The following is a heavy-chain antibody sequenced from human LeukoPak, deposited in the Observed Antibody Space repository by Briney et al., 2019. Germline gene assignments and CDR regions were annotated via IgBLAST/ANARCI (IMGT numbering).Heavy chain of an antibody. CDR1: GFSLSTSGMC. V-gene: IGHV2-70*11. D-gene: IGHD6-19*01. CDR3: ARTRYSSGWPEYFQD. CDR2: IDWDDDQ. J-gene: IGHJ1*01. Sequence: SGPALVKPTQTLTLTCTLSGFSLSTSGMCVSWIRQPPGKALEWLARIDWDDDQYYSTSLKTRLTISKDTSKNQVVLTMTNMDPVDTATYYCARTRYSSGWPEYFQDWGQGTLVTVSS.